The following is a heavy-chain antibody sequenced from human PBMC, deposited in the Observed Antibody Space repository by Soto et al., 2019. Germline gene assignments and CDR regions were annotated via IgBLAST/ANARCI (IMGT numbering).Heavy chain of an antibody. V-gene: IGHV3-23*01. CDR2: ISNSGGNT. Sequence: PGGSLRLSCAASGFTFSTYSMNWVRQAPGKGLEWVSAISNSGGNTYYADSVMGRFTISRDNSKNTLFLQMNSLTAEDTAIYYCAKEWGRPLDYWGQGTLVTVSS. J-gene: IGHJ4*02. CDR3: AKEWGRPLDY. CDR1: GFTFSTYS. D-gene: IGHD7-27*01.